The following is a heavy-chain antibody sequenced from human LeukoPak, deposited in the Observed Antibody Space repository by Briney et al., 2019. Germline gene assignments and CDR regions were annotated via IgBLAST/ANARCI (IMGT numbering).Heavy chain of an antibody. CDR1: GYTLTELS. D-gene: IGHD1-26*01. CDR3: AREREGMKWDSNWFDP. V-gene: IGHV1-69*13. Sequence: GASVKVSCKVSGYTLTELSMHWVRQAPGQGLEWMGGIIPIFGTANYAQKFQGRVTITADESTSTAYMELSSLRSEDTAVYYCAREREGMKWDSNWFDPWGQGTLVTVSS. J-gene: IGHJ5*02. CDR2: IIPIFGTA.